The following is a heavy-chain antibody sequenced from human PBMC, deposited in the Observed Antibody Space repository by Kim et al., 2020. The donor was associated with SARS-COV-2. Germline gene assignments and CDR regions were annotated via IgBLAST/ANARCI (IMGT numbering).Heavy chain of an antibody. CDR1: GFTFSSYA. Sequence: GGSLRLSCAASGFTFSSYAMSWVRQAPGKGLEWVSAISGSGGSTYYADSVKGRFTISRDNSKNTLYLQMNSLRAEDTAGSYCAKYPGSALGYCSGTSCYSGGALGYWGQGTLVTVSS. V-gene: IGHV3-23*01. D-gene: IGHD2-2*02. J-gene: IGHJ4*02. CDR3: AKYPGSALGYCSGTSCYSGGALGY. CDR2: ISGSGGST.